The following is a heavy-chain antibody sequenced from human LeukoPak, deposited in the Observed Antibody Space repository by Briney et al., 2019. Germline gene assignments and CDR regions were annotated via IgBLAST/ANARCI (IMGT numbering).Heavy chain of an antibody. Sequence: GASVKVSCKAFGYTFTRYYMHWVRQAPGQGPEWMGVISPSGGSTTYAQKFQGRVTMTRDTSTSTVYMELSSLRSEDTAVYYCARDLTGSDPPFGELGGGWGQGTLVTVSS. CDR2: ISPSGGST. CDR1: GYTFTRYY. V-gene: IGHV1-46*01. J-gene: IGHJ4*02. D-gene: IGHD3-10*01. CDR3: ARDLTGSDPPFGELGGG.